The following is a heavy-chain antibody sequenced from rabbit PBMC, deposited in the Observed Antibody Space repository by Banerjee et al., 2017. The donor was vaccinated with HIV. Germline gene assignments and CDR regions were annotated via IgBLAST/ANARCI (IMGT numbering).Heavy chain of an antibody. CDR3: AREESDGGGHLKL. V-gene: IGHV1S45*01. Sequence: QQQLEESGGGLVKPGGTLTLTCKASGFSFSSGYYMCWVRQAPGKGLEWIGCIGTGSGNTVYASWAKGPFTISKTSSTTVTLQMTSLTVADTATYFCAREESDGGGHLKLWGQGTLVTVS. CDR2: IGTGSGNT. J-gene: IGHJ4*01. D-gene: IGHD2-1*01. CDR1: GFSFSSGYY.